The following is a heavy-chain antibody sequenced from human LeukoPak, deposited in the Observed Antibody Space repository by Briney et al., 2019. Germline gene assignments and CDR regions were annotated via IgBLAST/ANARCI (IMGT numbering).Heavy chain of an antibody. CDR3: ARDLGPPGPAGGYCSSTSCSYNWFDP. CDR1: GFTFSSYE. D-gene: IGHD2-2*01. J-gene: IGHJ5*02. V-gene: IGHV3-48*03. Sequence: PGGSLRLSCAASGFTFSSYEMNWVRQAPGKGLEWVSYISSSGSTIYYADSVKGRFTISRDNAKNSLYLQMNSLRDEDTAVYYCARDLGPPGPAGGYCSSTSCSYNWFDPWGQGTLVTVSP. CDR2: ISSSGSTI.